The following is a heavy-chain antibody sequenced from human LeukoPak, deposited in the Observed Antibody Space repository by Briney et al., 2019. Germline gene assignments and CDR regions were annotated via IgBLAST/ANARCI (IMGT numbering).Heavy chain of an antibody. Sequence: SETLSLTCAVYGGSFSDYYWSWIRQTPGKGLEWIGEINHSGSTNYNPSLKSRVSISVDTSKNQFSLKLNSVTAADAAICYCTSHYSSESYRYTGSFDYWGQGTLVTVSS. CDR3: TSHYSSESYRYTGSFDY. D-gene: IGHD3-16*02. J-gene: IGHJ4*02. CDR2: INHSGST. CDR1: GGSFSDYY. V-gene: IGHV4-34*01.